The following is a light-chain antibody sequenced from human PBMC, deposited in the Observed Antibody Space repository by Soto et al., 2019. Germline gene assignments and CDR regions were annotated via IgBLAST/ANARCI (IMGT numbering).Light chain of an antibody. Sequence: QSVLTQPPSVSGAPGQRVTISCNGSSSNIGAGYDVHWYQQLPGTAPKLLIYDNSNRPSGVPDRFSGSKSGTSASLAITGLQAEDEADYYCQSFDSSLSAYVFGTGTKLTVL. CDR3: QSFDSSLSAYV. V-gene: IGLV1-40*01. CDR2: DNS. CDR1: SSNIGAGYD. J-gene: IGLJ1*01.